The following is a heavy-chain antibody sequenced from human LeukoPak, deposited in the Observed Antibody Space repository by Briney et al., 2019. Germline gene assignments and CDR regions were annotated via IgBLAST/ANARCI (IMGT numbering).Heavy chain of an antibody. CDR2: IFSSGST. D-gene: IGHD2-2*01. Sequence: SGTLSLTCTVSGGSVINYYWSWIRQPPGKGLEWIGYIFSSGSTIYNPSLKSRVTISIDTSKRQFSLKLISVTAAETAVYYCASYVWAGSSHYLDSWGQGTLVTVSS. V-gene: IGHV4-59*02. J-gene: IGHJ4*02. CDR3: ASYVWAGSSHYLDS. CDR1: GGSVINYY.